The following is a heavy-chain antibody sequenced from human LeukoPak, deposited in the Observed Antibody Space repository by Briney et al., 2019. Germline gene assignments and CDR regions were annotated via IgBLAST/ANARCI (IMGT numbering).Heavy chain of an antibody. CDR1: GYTFTGYY. CDR3: AREENCSGGSCYYY. J-gene: IGHJ4*02. D-gene: IGHD2-15*01. CDR2: INPNSGGT. Sequence: ASVQVSCKASGYTFTGYYMHWVRQAPGQGLEWMGWINPNSGGTNYAQKFQGRVTMTRDTSISTAYMELSRLTSDDTAVYYCAREENCSGGSCYYYWGQGTLVTVPS. V-gene: IGHV1-2*02.